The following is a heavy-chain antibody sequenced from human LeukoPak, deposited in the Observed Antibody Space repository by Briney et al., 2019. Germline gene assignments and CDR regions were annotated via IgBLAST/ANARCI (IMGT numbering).Heavy chain of an antibody. CDR3: ARWIQLWHHYYYYGMDV. V-gene: IGHV1-69*13. D-gene: IGHD5-18*01. Sequence: SVKVSCKASGGTFSSYAISWVRQAPGQGLEWMGGSIPIFGTANYAQKFQGRVTITADESTSTAYMELSSLRSEDTAVYYCARWIQLWHHYYYYGMDVWGQGTTVTVSS. CDR2: SIPIFGTA. CDR1: GGTFSSYA. J-gene: IGHJ6*02.